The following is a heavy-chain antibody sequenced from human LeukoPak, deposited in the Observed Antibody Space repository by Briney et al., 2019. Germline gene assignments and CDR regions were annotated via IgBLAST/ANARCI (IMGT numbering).Heavy chain of an antibody. CDR2: IYYSGST. CDR1: GGSISSYY. V-gene: IGHV4-59*01. D-gene: IGHD3-16*01. CDR3: AREGGLNYYYYYMDV. Sequence: SETLSLTCTVSGGSISSYYWSWIRQPPGKGLEWIGYIYYSGSTNYNPSLKSRVTISVDTSKNQFSLKLSSVTAVDTAVYYCAREGGLNYYYYYMDVWGKGTTVNISS. J-gene: IGHJ6*03.